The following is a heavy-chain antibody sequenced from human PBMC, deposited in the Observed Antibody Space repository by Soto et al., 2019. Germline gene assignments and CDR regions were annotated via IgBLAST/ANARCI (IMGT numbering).Heavy chain of an antibody. Sequence: GGSLRLSCAASGFTFSSYGMTFSSYAMSWVRQAPGKGLEWVSTISGSGDSTYYADSVKGRFTISRDNSKNTLFLQMNSLRAGDTALYYCAKFREYYQGSGSRIYYFYGMDVWGQGTTATVSS. V-gene: IGHV3-23*01. CDR1: GFTFSSYGMTFSSYA. J-gene: IGHJ6*02. D-gene: IGHD3-10*01. CDR2: ISGSGDST. CDR3: AKFREYYQGSGSRIYYFYGMDV.